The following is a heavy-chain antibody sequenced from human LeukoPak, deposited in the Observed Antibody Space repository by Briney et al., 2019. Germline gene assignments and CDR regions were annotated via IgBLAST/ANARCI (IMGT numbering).Heavy chain of an antibody. V-gene: IGHV3-66*01. Sequence: GGSLRLSCAASGFTVSGTYMSWVRQAPGKGLEWVSVIYSGGSTDYADSVKGRFTMSRDNSKNTLYLQMNSLRAEDTAVYYCARDPRIAAGDTMWGQGTLVTVSS. D-gene: IGHD6-13*01. CDR2: IYSGGST. CDR3: ARDPRIAAGDTM. CDR1: GFTVSGTY. J-gene: IGHJ4*02.